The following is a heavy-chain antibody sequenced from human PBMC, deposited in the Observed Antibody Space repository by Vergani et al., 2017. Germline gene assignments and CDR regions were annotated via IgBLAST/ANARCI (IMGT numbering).Heavy chain of an antibody. D-gene: IGHD1-7*01. Sequence: QMQLVQSGPEVKKPGTSVKVSCKASGFTFTSSAVQWVRQARGQRLEWIGWISAYNGNTKYAQKLQGRVTMTTDTSTSTAYMDLRSLRSDDTAVYYCARVIPTTDAFDIWGQGTMVTVSS. CDR3: ARVIPTTDAFDI. CDR1: GFTFTSSA. CDR2: ISAYNGNT. V-gene: IGHV1-58*01. J-gene: IGHJ3*02.